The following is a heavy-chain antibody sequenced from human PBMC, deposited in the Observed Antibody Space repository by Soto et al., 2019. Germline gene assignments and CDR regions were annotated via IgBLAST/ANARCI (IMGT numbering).Heavy chain of an antibody. CDR3: ARGRMAEDY. D-gene: IGHD2-8*01. J-gene: IGHJ4*02. CDR2: INAGGGGT. V-gene: IGHV1-46*03. Sequence: QVQLVQSGAEVKEPGASVKVSCKASGYIFTNYYIHWVRKAPGQGREWMGIINAGGGGTSYAQEFQGRVTMTRDTSTSTVYMELSSLRSEDTAVYYCARGRMAEDYWGQGTLVTVSS. CDR1: GYIFTNYY.